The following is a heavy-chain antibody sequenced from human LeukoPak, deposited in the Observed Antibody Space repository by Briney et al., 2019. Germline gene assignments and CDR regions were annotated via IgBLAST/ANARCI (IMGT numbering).Heavy chain of an antibody. V-gene: IGHV3-11*01. CDR2: ISSSGSTI. J-gene: IGHJ4*02. D-gene: IGHD3-10*01. Sequence: GGSLRLSCAASGFTFSDYYMSWIRQAPGKGLEWVSYISSSGSTIYYADSVKGRFTISRDNAKNTLYLQMNSLRAEDTAVYYCAKGHYYGSGSRTLPDYWGQGTLVTVSS. CDR3: AKGHYYGSGSRTLPDY. CDR1: GFTFSDYY.